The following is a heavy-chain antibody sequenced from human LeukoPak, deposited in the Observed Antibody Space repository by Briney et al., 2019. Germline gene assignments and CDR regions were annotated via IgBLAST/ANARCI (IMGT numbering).Heavy chain of an antibody. CDR1: GSTFSSST. Sequence: GGSLRLSCAASGSTFSSSTMNWVRQAPGKGLEWVSSISTSSGYIYYADSVKGRFTISRDNAKDSLYLQMNSLRAEDTAVYYCARDLTTSGYWGQGTLVTVSS. CDR3: ARDLTTSGY. D-gene: IGHD1-26*01. V-gene: IGHV3-21*01. J-gene: IGHJ4*02. CDR2: ISTSSGYI.